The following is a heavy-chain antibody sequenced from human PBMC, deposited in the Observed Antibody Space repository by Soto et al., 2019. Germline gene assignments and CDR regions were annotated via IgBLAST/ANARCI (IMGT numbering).Heavy chain of an antibody. D-gene: IGHD4-17*01. Sequence: QVHLVQSGGELKKPGASVKVSCRASGNSFSSYVISWVRQAPGQGLEWMGWISASNGDTNYAQKFQGRVIMTTDTTTNRAQIEVSRLTYDDTAVDYYARTGDCCDSSGQMDVGSKGTAVTVSS. J-gene: IGHJ6*04. CDR3: ARTGDCCDSSGQMDV. V-gene: IGHV1-18*01. CDR1: GNSFSSYV. CDR2: ISASNGDT.